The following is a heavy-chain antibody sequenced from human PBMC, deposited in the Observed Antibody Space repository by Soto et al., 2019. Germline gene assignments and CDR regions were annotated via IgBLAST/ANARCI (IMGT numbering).Heavy chain of an antibody. Sequence: SVKVSCKASGGTFSSYAISWVRQAPGQGLEWMGGIIPIFGTANYAQKFQGRVTITADKSTSTAYMELSSLRSEDTAVYYCVVVVTANWFDPWGQGPLVTVSS. V-gene: IGHV1-69*06. CDR3: VVVVTANWFDP. D-gene: IGHD2-21*02. J-gene: IGHJ5*02. CDR1: GGTFSSYA. CDR2: IIPIFGTA.